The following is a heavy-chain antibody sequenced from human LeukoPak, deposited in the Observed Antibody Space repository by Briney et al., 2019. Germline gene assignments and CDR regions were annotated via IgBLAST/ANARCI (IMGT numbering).Heavy chain of an antibody. CDR1: GFTFNNYA. D-gene: IGHD6-19*01. CDR2: ISGSDGST. Sequence: PGGSLRLSCAAPGFTFNNYAMSWVRQAPGKGLEWVSAISGSDGSTYYADSVKGRFTISRDNSKNTLYLQMNSLRAEDTAVYYCAKEWLGSSGWSSNFDYWGQGTLVTVSS. J-gene: IGHJ4*02. CDR3: AKEWLGSSGWSSNFDY. V-gene: IGHV3-23*01.